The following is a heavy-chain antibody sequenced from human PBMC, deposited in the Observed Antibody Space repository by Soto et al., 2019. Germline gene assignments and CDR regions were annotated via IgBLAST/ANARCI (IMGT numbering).Heavy chain of an antibody. D-gene: IGHD6-19*01. CDR1: GFTFSSYA. CDR3: AKYGRNFWSYSSGPDAFDI. J-gene: IGHJ3*02. CDR2: LSGSGGST. Sequence: GGSLRLSCAASGFTFSSYAMSWVRLAPGKGLEWGSALSGSGGSTYYADSVKGRFTISRDNSKNTLYLQMNSLRAEHKAVYYCAKYGRNFWSYSSGPDAFDIWGKGTMVTVSS. V-gene: IGHV3-23*01.